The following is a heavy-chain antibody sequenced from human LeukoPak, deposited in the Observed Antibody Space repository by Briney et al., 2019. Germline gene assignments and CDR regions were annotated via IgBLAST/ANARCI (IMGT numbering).Heavy chain of an antibody. Sequence: PSETLSLTCTVSGGSISSYHWSWIRQPPGKGLEWIGYIYYSGSTNYNPSLKSRVTISVDTSKNQFSLKLSSVTASDTAVCYCARVGGNYYGSGSCNWFDPWGQGTLVTVSS. CDR3: ARVGGNYYGSGSCNWFDP. J-gene: IGHJ5*02. D-gene: IGHD3-10*01. CDR1: GGSISSYH. V-gene: IGHV4-59*01. CDR2: IYYSGST.